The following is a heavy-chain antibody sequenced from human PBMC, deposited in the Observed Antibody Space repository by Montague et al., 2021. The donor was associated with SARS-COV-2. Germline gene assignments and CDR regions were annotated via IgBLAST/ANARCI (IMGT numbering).Heavy chain of an antibody. Sequence: SETLSLTCTVSSGSISSSSYYWGWIRQPPGKGLEWIGSIYYSGSTYYNPSLKSRVTISVDTSKNQFSLKLSSVTAADTAVYYCARDYYDILTGYYTSSFDYWGQGTLVTVSS. CDR2: IYYSGST. CDR3: ARDYYDILTGYYTSSFDY. V-gene: IGHV4-39*07. D-gene: IGHD3-9*01. J-gene: IGHJ4*02. CDR1: SGSISSSSYY.